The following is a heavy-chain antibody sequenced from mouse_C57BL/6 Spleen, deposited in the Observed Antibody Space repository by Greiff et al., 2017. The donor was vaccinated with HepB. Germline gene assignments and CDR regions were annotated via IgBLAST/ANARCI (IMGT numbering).Heavy chain of an antibody. CDR2: IYPGSGNT. CDR3: AGTGAMDY. J-gene: IGHJ4*01. V-gene: IGHV1-66*01. Sequence: VKLVESGPELVKPGASVKISCKASGYSFTSYYIHWVKQRPGQGLEWIGWIYPGSGNTKYNEKFKGKATLTADTSSSTAYLQLSSLTSEDSAVYYCAGTGAMDYWGQGTSVTVSS. CDR1: GYSFTSYY. D-gene: IGHD3-3*01.